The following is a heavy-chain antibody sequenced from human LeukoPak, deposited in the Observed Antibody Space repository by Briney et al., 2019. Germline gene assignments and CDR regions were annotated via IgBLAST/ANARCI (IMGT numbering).Heavy chain of an antibody. CDR1: GFTFDDYA. CDR3: AKDMLGCFDY. Sequence: GGSLRLSCAASGFTFDDYAMHWVRQAPGKGLEWVSGISWNSGSIGYADSVKGRFTISRDNAKNSLYLQMNSLRAEDTALYYCAKDMLGCFDYWGQGTLVTVSS. CDR2: ISWNSGSI. V-gene: IGHV3-9*01. J-gene: IGHJ4*02. D-gene: IGHD7-27*01.